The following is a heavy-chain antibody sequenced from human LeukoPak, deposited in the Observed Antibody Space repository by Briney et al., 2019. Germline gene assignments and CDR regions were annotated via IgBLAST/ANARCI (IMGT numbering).Heavy chain of an antibody. CDR2: IYYSGST. CDR1: GGSISSGGYY. CDR3: ARGDRGRYDL. V-gene: IGHV4-31*03. J-gene: IGHJ5*02. Sequence: SETLSLTCTVSGGSISSGGYYWSWLRQHPGTGLEWIGYIYYSGSTYYNPSLKSRVTISVDTSKNQFSLKLSSVTAADTAVYYCARGDRGRYDLWGQGTLVTVSS. D-gene: IGHD1-14*01.